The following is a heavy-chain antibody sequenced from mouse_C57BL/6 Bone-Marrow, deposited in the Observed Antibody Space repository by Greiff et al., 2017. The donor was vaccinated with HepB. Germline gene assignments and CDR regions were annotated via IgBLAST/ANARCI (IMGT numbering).Heavy chain of an antibody. D-gene: IGHD2-2*01. CDR1: GYTFTGYW. V-gene: IGHV1-9*01. CDR2: ILPGSGST. CDR3: ARVGTLWLRLYYFDY. J-gene: IGHJ2*01. Sequence: VQVVESGAELMKPGASVKLSCKATGYTFTGYWIEWVKQRPGHGLEWIGEILPGSGSTNYNEKFKGKATFTADTSSNTAYMQLSSLTTEDSAIYYCARVGTLWLRLYYFDYWGQGTTLTVSS.